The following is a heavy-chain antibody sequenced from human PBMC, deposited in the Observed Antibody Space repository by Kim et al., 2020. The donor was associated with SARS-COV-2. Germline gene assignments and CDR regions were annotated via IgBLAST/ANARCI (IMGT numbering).Heavy chain of an antibody. CDR2: ISSGNSYI. J-gene: IGHJ4*02. CDR1: GFTFSTYS. CDR3: ARLSYDSGSYYSSDC. V-gene: IGHV3-21*01. D-gene: IGHD3-10*01. Sequence: GGSLRLSCAASGFTFSTYSMNWVRQAPGKGLEWVSSISSGNSYIYYADSVKGRFTISRDNAKNSLYLQMNSLRAEDTAVYYCARLSYDSGSYYSSDCRGQGTLVTVSS.